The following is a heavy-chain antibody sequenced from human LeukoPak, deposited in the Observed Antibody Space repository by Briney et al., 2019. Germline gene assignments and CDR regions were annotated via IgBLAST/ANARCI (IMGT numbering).Heavy chain of an antibody. CDR1: GFTFSSFA. Sequence: GGSLRLSCAASGFTFSSFAMSWIRQAPGKGLEWVSSIDKIGVGTYYADSVRGRFTISRDNSKNTLFLQMNSLRAEDSAVYYCAKDLKGIAVAGYFDYWGQGTLVTVSS. CDR2: IDKIGVGT. CDR3: AKDLKGIAVAGYFDY. V-gene: IGHV3-23*01. J-gene: IGHJ4*02. D-gene: IGHD6-19*01.